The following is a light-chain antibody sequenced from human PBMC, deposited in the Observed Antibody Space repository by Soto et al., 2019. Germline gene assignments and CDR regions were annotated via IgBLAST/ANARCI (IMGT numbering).Light chain of an antibody. CDR1: QSVSSY. CDR2: DAS. J-gene: IGKJ4*01. Sequence: EIVLTQSPATLSLSPGERATLSCRASQSVSSYLAWYQQKPGQAPRLLIHDASNRATGIPARFSGSGSGTDFTLTISSLEPEDFAVYYCQQRSTWPLTFGGGTKVDIQ. CDR3: QQRSTWPLT. V-gene: IGKV3-11*01.